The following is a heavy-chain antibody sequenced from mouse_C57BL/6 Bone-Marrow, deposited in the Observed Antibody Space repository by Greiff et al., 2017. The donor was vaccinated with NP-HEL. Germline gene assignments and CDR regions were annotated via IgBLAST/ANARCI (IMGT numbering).Heavy chain of an antibody. CDR1: GYTFTSYW. CDR3: AFSPIYYYGSSYGAMDY. V-gene: IGHV1-50*01. CDR2: IDPSDSYT. Sequence: LQQPGAELVKPGASVKLSCKASGYTFTSYWMQWVKQRPGQGLEWIGEIDPSDSYTYYNQKVKGKATLTVDTSSSTAYMQLSSLTSEDSAVYYCAFSPIYYYGSSYGAMDYWGQGTSVTVSS. J-gene: IGHJ4*01. D-gene: IGHD1-1*01.